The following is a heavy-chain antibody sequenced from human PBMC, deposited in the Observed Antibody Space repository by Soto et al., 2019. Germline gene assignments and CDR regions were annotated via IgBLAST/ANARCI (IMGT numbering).Heavy chain of an antibody. Sequence: EPLSLTCTVSGGSISSSSYYWGWIRQPPGKGLEWIGSINHSGSTNYNPSLKSRVTISVDTSKNQFSLKLSSVTAADTAVYYCARYLGSMSYWGQGTLVTVSS. CDR2: INHSGST. V-gene: IGHV4-39*07. CDR3: ARYLGSMSY. J-gene: IGHJ4*02. CDR1: GGSISSSSYY. D-gene: IGHD3-10*02.